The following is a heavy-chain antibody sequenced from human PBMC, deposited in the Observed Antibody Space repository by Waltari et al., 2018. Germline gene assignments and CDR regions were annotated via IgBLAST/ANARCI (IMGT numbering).Heavy chain of an antibody. CDR2: ISGSGGST. Sequence: EVQLLESGGGLVQPGGSLRLSCAASGFTFSSYAMSWVRQAPGKGLEWVSAISGSGGSTYYADSVKGRFTISRDNSKNTLNLQMNSLRAEDTAVYYCAKVITMIVVVRYDAFDIWGQGTMVTVSS. J-gene: IGHJ3*02. CDR3: AKVITMIVVVRYDAFDI. D-gene: IGHD3-22*01. CDR1: GFTFSSYA. V-gene: IGHV3-23*01.